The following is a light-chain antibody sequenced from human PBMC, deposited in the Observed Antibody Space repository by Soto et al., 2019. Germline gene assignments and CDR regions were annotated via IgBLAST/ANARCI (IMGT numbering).Light chain of an antibody. J-gene: IGKJ1*01. Sequence: DIQMTQSPSSLSASVGDRVTITCRAIQSISSYLNWYQQKPGKAPKLLIYAASSLQSGVPSRFSRSGSGTDFPLTISSLQPEDFATYYFQQSYSTPWTFGQGTKVEIK. CDR3: QQSYSTPWT. V-gene: IGKV1-39*01. CDR2: AAS. CDR1: QSISSY.